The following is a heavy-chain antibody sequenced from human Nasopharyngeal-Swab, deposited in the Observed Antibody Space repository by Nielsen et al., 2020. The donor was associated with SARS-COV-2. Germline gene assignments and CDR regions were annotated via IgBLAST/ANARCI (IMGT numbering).Heavy chain of an antibody. D-gene: IGHD6-13*01. CDR3: ARDLGGAAAGTDY. V-gene: IGHV3-33*01. CDR1: GFTFSSYG. Sequence: GASLKISCAASGFTFSSYGMHWVRQAPGKGLEWVAVIWYDGSNKYYADSVKGRFTISRDNSKSTLYLQMNSLRAEDTAVYYCARDLGGAAAGTDYWGQGTLVTVSS. J-gene: IGHJ4*02. CDR2: IWYDGSNK.